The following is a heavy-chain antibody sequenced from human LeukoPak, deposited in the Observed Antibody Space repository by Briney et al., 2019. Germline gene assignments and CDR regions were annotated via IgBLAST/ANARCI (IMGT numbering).Heavy chain of an antibody. V-gene: IGHV1-18*01. J-gene: IGHJ4*02. CDR2: ISAYNGNT. Sequence: ASVKVSCKASGYTFTSYGISWVRQAPGQGLEWMGWISAYNGNTNYAQKLQGRVTMTTDTSTSTAYMELRSLRSDDTAVYYCARDRSSTSCYDDTLFDYWGQGTLVTASS. CDR1: GYTFTSYG. D-gene: IGHD2-2*01. CDR3: ARDRSSTSCYDDTLFDY.